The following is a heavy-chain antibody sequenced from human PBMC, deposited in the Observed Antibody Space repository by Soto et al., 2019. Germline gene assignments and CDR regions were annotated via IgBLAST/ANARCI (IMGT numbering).Heavy chain of an antibody. CDR3: ARQAAYSESSAYYPFDY. J-gene: IGHJ4*02. CDR1: GYTFTSYW. V-gene: IGHV5-51*01. Sequence: GESLKISCKGSGYTFTSYWIGWVRQMTGKGLEWMGIIYPADSDTRYSPSFQGQVTISADKSISTAYLQWSSLKASDTAIYYCARQAAYSESSAYYPFDYWGQGTLVTVSS. D-gene: IGHD3-22*01. CDR2: IYPADSDT.